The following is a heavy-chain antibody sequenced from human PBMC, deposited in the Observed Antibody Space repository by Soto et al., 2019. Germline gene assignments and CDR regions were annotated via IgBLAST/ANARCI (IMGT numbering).Heavy chain of an antibody. CDR2: ISSSSSYI. CDR1: GFTFSSYS. J-gene: IGHJ3*02. D-gene: IGHD1-26*01. CDR3: ARFVGAKPSDAFDI. Sequence: PGGSLRLSCAASGFTFSSYSMNWVRQAPGKGLEWVSSISSSSSYIYYADSVKGRFTISRDNAKNSLYLQMNSLRAEDTAVYYCARFVGAKPSDAFDIWGQGTMVTVSS. V-gene: IGHV3-21*01.